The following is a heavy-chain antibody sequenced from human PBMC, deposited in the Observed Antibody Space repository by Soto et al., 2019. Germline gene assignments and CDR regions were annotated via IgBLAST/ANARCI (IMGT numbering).Heavy chain of an antibody. Sequence: GESLKISCKGSGYSFTSYWIGWVRQLPGKGPEWMGIIYPGDSDTRYSPSCQRQVTISADKSISTAYLQWSSLKASDTAIYYCARRISIAGYAMDFWGQGTTVTVSS. CDR2: IYPGDSDT. D-gene: IGHD6-13*01. CDR1: GYSFTSYW. J-gene: IGHJ6*02. CDR3: ARRISIAGYAMDF. V-gene: IGHV5-51*01.